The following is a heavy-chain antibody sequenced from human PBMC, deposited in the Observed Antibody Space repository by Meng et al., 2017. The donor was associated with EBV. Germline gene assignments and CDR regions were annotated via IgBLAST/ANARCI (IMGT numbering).Heavy chain of an antibody. CDR3: ASESGRGYTPDY. CDR2: FLTRLGAP. V-gene: IGHV1-69*01. J-gene: IGHJ4*02. D-gene: IGHD3-10*01. Sequence: VQLLTSASSVMQHGAPVKCSVNPACCHIRYLCIGCVRQAPEQGLEWLGGFLTRLGAPNYDQKFHGSVKITADESTSTHYMDLSSLRSADTAIYYCASESGRGYTPDYWGQGTLVTVSS. CDR1: CCHIRYLC.